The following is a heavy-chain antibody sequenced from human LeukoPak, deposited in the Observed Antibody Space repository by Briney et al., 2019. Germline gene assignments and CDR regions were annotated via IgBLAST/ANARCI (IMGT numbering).Heavy chain of an antibody. CDR2: ISGGGGYT. Sequence: GGSLRLSCAASGFTFSSNPMSWVRQTPGKGLQWVSTISGGGGYTYYADSVKGRFTISRDSSKNTLYLQMNSLRAEDTAVYYCARASDHPYYFDYWGQGTLVTVSS. D-gene: IGHD1-14*01. V-gene: IGHV3-23*01. CDR1: GFTFSSNP. CDR3: ARASDHPYYFDY. J-gene: IGHJ4*02.